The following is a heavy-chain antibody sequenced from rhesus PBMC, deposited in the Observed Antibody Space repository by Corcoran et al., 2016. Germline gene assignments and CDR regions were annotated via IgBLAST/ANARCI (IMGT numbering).Heavy chain of an antibody. CDR1: GFPFDDNA. CDR3: AKDIDYGSSYFDY. J-gene: IGHJ4*01. V-gene: IGHV3-201*01. D-gene: IGHD4-29*01. CDR2: SRGDGGSS. Sequence: EVQLVESGGGVVQPGGSLRLSCAASGFPFDDNARHWVRQAPGKGLEWVACSRGDGGSSGHADSVKGRFTISRDNAKNSLYLQMDRLRAEDTALYYCAKDIDYGSSYFDYWGQGVLVTVSS.